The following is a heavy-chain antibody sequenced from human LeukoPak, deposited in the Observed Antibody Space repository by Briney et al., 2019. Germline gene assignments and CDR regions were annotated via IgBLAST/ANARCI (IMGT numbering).Heavy chain of an antibody. J-gene: IGHJ4*02. CDR2: SRNKANSYTT. CDR3: ARAYTSGWYSPGY. D-gene: IGHD6-19*01. Sequence: PGGSLRLSCAASGFTFSDHYMDWVRQAPGKGLEWVGRSRNKANSYTTDYAASVKGRFTISRGDSKNSLYLQMNSLKTEDTAVYYCARAYTSGWYSPGYWGQGTLVTVSS. V-gene: IGHV3-72*01. CDR1: GFTFSDHY.